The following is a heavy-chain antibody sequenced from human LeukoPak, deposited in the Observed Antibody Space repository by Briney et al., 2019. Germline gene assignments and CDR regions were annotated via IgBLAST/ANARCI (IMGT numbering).Heavy chain of an antibody. J-gene: IGHJ4*02. CDR2: ISYDGSNK. D-gene: IGHD3-22*01. Sequence: GGSLRLSCAASGFTFSSYAMHWVRQAPGKGLEWVAVISYDGSNKYYADSVKGRFTISRDNSKNTLYLQMNSLRAEDTAVYYCARDRYSSGYCLDYWGQGTLVTVSS. CDR1: GFTFSSYA. CDR3: ARDRYSSGYCLDY. V-gene: IGHV3-30-3*01.